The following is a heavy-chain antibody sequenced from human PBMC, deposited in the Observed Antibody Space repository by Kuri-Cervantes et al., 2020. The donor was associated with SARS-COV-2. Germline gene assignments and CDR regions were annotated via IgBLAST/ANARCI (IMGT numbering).Heavy chain of an antibody. CDR3: ARESSPEPQGYGYCSSTSCYRFDY. Sequence: ESLKISCTVSGGSISSSSYYWGWIRQPPGKGLEWIGSIYYSGSTYYNPSLKSRVTMSVDTSKNQFSLKLSSVTAADTAVYYCARESSPEPQGYGYCSSTSCYRFDYWGQGTLVTVSS. D-gene: IGHD2-2*02. V-gene: IGHV4-39*07. CDR2: IYYSGST. J-gene: IGHJ4*02. CDR1: GGSISSSSYY.